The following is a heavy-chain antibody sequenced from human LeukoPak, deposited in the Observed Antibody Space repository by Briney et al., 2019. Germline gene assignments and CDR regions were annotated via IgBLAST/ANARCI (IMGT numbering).Heavy chain of an antibody. Sequence: GGSLRLSCAASGLTLGNYWMSWVRQAPGKGLEWVANINLDGGDKSYVGSVKGRFTISRDNAKNSLYLQMNSLRAEDTAMYYCARDIGYGDYWGQGTLVTVSS. J-gene: IGHJ4*02. CDR1: GLTLGNYW. V-gene: IGHV3-7*01. CDR3: ARDIGYGDY. CDR2: INLDGGDK. D-gene: IGHD5-12*01.